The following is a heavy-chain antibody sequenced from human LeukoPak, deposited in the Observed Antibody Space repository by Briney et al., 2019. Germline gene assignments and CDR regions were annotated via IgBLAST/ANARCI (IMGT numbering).Heavy chain of an antibody. CDR2: ISGSGGST. D-gene: IGHD6-13*01. CDR1: GFTFSSYA. CDR3: AKVIEGSIAAAGGFDY. Sequence: GGSLRLSCAASGFTFSSYAISWVRQAPGKGLEWVSAISGSGGSTYYADSVKGRFTISRDNSKNTLYLQMNSLRAEDTAVYYCAKVIEGSIAAAGGFDYWGQGTLVTVSS. V-gene: IGHV3-23*01. J-gene: IGHJ4*02.